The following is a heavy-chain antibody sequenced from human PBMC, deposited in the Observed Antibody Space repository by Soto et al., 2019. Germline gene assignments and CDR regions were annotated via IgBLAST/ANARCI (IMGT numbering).Heavy chain of an antibody. CDR2: IYSAGSA. Sequence: GGSLRLSCAASGFTVSSYYMSWVRQAPGKGLEWVSVIYSAGSADFADSVKGRFTISRDNSKNTLYLQMNSLRAEDTAVYYCARDVFLGSSSNYYYYYGMDVWGQGTTVTVSS. V-gene: IGHV3-66*01. J-gene: IGHJ6*02. CDR3: ARDVFLGSSSNYYYYYGMDV. D-gene: IGHD6-6*01. CDR1: GFTVSSYY.